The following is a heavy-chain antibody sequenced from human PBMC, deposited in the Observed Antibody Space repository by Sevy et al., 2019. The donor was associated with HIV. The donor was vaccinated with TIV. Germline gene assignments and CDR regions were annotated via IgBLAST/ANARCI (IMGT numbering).Heavy chain of an antibody. CDR2: IIPIFGTA. Sequence: ASVKVSCKASGGTFSSYAISWVRQAPGQGLEWMGRIIPIFGTANYAQKFQGRVTITADESTSTAYMELSSLRSEDTAVYYCARDYVSSVGFGELLYDGVDYWGQGTLVTVSS. D-gene: IGHD3-10*01. CDR3: ARDYVSSVGFGELLYDGVDY. V-gene: IGHV1-69*13. CDR1: GGTFSSYA. J-gene: IGHJ4*02.